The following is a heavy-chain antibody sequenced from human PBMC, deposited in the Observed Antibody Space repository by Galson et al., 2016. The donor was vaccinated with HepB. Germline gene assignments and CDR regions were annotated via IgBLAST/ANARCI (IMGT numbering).Heavy chain of an antibody. CDR1: GFTFNIYA. CDR3: VKVFHYDYVWGSPGH. J-gene: IGHJ4*02. CDR2: ISSNGGSI. D-gene: IGHD3-16*01. V-gene: IGHV3-64D*06. Sequence: SLRLSCAASGFTFNIYAMHWVRQAPGKGLESVSAISSNGGSIYYADSVKGRFTISRDNSKNTLYLQMSSLRAEDTAVYYCVKVFHYDYVWGSPGHWGQGTLVTVSS.